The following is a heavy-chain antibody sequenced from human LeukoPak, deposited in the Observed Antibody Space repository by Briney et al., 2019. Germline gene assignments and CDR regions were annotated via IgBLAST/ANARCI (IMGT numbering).Heavy chain of an antibody. Sequence: ASVKVSCKASGYTFTGYYMHWVRQAPGQGLEWMGRINPNSGGTNYAQKFQGRVTMTRDTSISTAYMELSRLRSDDTAVYYCARGSRFINWNYPRFDYWGQGTLVTVS. D-gene: IGHD1-7*01. CDR1: GYTFTGYY. J-gene: IGHJ4*02. CDR3: ARGSRFINWNYPRFDY. CDR2: INPNSGGT. V-gene: IGHV1-2*06.